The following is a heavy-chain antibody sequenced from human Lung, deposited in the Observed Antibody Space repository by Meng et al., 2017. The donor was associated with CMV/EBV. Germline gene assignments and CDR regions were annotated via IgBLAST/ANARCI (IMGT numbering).Heavy chain of an antibody. CDR3: ARGESINY. CDR1: GYTFTSYY. D-gene: IGHD3-10*01. CDR2: VNPAGGDA. V-gene: IGHV1-46*01. J-gene: IGHJ4*02. Sequence: ASVKVSCKASGYTFTSYYLHWIRQAPGQGLEWMGIVNPAGGDATYARTFEGRVTMTRDRSTDTVYLELNRLTPEDTAVYYRARGESINYWGQGTLVTVSS.